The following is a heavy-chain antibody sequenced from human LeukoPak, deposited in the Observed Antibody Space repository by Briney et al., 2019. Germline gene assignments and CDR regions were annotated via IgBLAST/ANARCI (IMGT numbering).Heavy chain of an antibody. Sequence: PSETLSLTCIVSGDSIISNSYWWAWIRQPPGKGREWIASINYIGSTHYNPALKTRVTISVDTSKNQFSLNLNSVTAVDTAVYYCTRQVGSGYCYFDNWGQGTLVTVSS. CDR1: GDSIISNSYW. J-gene: IGHJ4*02. D-gene: IGHD5-18*01. CDR3: TRQVGSGYCYFDN. CDR2: INYIGST. V-gene: IGHV4-39*01.